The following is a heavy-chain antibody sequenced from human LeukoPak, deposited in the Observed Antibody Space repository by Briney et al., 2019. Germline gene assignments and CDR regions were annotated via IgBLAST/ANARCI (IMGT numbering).Heavy chain of an antibody. Sequence: GGSLRLSCAASAFTFSSSAMSWVRQAPGKGLEWVSTISDSGGFTYYADSVKGRLTVSRDNSKNTLYLQMNSLRAEDTAVYYCARRLDSGNYFDYWGKGTLVTVSS. CDR3: ARRLDSGNYFDY. CDR2: ISDSGGFT. D-gene: IGHD3-10*01. CDR1: AFTFSSSA. V-gene: IGHV3-23*01. J-gene: IGHJ4*02.